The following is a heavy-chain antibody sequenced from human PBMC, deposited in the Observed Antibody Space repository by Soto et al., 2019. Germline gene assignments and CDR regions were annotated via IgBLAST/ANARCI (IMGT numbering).Heavy chain of an antibody. Sequence: SETLSLTCTVSSGSISSYYWSWIRQPPGKGLEWIGYIHYSGSTKYNPSLKSRVTISVDTSKNQFSLKLSSVTAADTAVYYCARNYPTYYYYGMDVWGQGTTVTVSS. D-gene: IGHD3-10*01. J-gene: IGHJ6*02. V-gene: IGHV4-59*01. CDR2: IHYSGST. CDR3: ARNYPTYYYYGMDV. CDR1: SGSISSYY.